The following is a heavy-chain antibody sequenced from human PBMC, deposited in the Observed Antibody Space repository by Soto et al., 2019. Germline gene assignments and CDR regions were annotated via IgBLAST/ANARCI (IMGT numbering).Heavy chain of an antibody. CDR2: ISSNGGST. CDR3: VKGRKQWLVGTHAFDI. CDR1: GFTFSSYA. Sequence: GGSLRLSCSASGFTFSSYAMHWVRQAPGKGLEYVSAISSNGGSTYYADSVKGRFTISRDNSKNTLYLQMSSLRAEDTAVYYCVKGRKQWLVGTHAFDIWGQGTMVTVSS. J-gene: IGHJ3*02. D-gene: IGHD6-19*01. V-gene: IGHV3-64D*08.